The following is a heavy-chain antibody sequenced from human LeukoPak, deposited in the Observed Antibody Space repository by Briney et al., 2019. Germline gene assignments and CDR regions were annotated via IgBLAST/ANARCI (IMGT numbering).Heavy chain of an antibody. V-gene: IGHV5-51*01. CDR2: INPGDSDT. CDR1: GYSFTSYW. J-gene: IGHJ5*02. D-gene: IGHD2-2*01. CDR3: ARRGGYCSSTSCYLGDWFDP. Sequence: GESLKISCKGSGYSFTSYWIGWVRQMPGKGLEWMGTINPGDSDTRYSPSFQGQVTISADKSISTAYLQWSSLKASDTAMYYCARRGGYCSSTSCYLGDWFDPWGQGTRVTVSS.